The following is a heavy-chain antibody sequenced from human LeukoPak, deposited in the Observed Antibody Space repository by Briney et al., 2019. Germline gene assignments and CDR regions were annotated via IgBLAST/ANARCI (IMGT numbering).Heavy chain of an antibody. Sequence: GASVKVSCKASGYTFTGYYMHWVRQAPGQGLEWVGWINPKSGATRYAQKFQGRVTMTRDTSVTTAFMELSRLTSYDTAVYYCARDLAAITTGSHNWFDPWGQGTLVTVSS. D-gene: IGHD3-22*01. CDR2: INPKSGAT. V-gene: IGHV1-2*02. J-gene: IGHJ5*02. CDR3: ARDLAAITTGSHNWFDP. CDR1: GYTFTGYY.